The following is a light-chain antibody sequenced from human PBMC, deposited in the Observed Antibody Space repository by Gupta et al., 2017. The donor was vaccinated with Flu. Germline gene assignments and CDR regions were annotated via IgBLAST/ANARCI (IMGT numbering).Light chain of an antibody. CDR2: GAS. Sequence: IQMTQSPSSLSASVGDRVTITCRASQSISGYLNWYQQKPGKPPKLLIYGASSLHSGVPSRFSGSGSGTDFTLTISSLQPEDFATYYCQQSYNTPRAFTFGPGTRVDI. J-gene: IGKJ3*01. CDR1: QSISGY. V-gene: IGKV1-39*01. CDR3: QQSYNTPRAFT.